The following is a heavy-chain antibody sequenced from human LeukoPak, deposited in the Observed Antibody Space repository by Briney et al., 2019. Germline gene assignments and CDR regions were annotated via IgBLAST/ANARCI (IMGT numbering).Heavy chain of an antibody. J-gene: IGHJ3*02. Sequence: GGSLRLSCEGSEFNLNAHVMHWVRQAPGKGLEWLSSISGSGSYIYYVDSVKGRFTISRDNSKNTLYLQMNSLRAEDTAVYYCARDRSLTIPFDIWGQGTMVTVSS. CDR2: ISGSGSYI. D-gene: IGHD3-3*01. CDR3: ARDRSLTIPFDI. V-gene: IGHV3-21*01. CDR1: EFNLNAHV.